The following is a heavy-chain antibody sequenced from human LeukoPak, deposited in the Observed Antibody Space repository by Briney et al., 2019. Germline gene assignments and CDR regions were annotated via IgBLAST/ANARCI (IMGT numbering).Heavy chain of an antibody. Sequence: PGGSLRLSCAASGFTFSSYSMNWVRQAPGKGLEWVSSPSSSSSYIYYADSVKGRFTISRDNAKNSLYLQMNSLRAEDTAVYYCARIGSVGATPSIGAFDIWGQGTMVTVSS. CDR3: ARIGSVGATPSIGAFDI. D-gene: IGHD1-26*01. CDR2: PSSSSSYI. CDR1: GFTFSSYS. V-gene: IGHV3-21*01. J-gene: IGHJ3*02.